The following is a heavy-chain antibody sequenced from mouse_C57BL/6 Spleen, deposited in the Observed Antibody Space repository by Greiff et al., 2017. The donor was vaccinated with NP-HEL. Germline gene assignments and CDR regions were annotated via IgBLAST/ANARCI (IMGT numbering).Heavy chain of an antibody. CDR1: GYAFSSSW. J-gene: IGHJ4*01. Sequence: VQLQQSGPELVKPGASVKISCKASGYAFSSSWLNWVKQRPGQGLEWIGRIYPGDGDTNYNGKFKGKATLTADKSSSTAYMQLSSLTSEDSAVYCCARTVYEYDGYYAMDYWGQGTSVTVSS. D-gene: IGHD2-4*01. CDR2: IYPGDGDT. CDR3: ARTVYEYDGYYAMDY. V-gene: IGHV1-82*01.